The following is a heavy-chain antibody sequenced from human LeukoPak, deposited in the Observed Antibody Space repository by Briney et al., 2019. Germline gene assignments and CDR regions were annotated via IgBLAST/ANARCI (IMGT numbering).Heavy chain of an antibody. V-gene: IGHV4-38-2*02. D-gene: IGHD1-7*01. CDR3: ARGGILTGTNWLDP. CDR2: IYHSGST. J-gene: IGHJ5*02. CDR1: GYSISSGYY. Sequence: SETLSLTCTVSGYSISSGYYWGWIRQPPGKGREWIGSIYHSGSTYYSPSLKSRVTISVDTSKNQFSLKLSSVTAADTAVYYCARGGILTGTNWLDPWGQGTLVTVSS.